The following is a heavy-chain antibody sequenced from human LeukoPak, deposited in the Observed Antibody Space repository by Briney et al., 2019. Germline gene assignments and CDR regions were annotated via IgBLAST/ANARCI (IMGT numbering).Heavy chain of an antibody. Sequence: SVKVSCKAFGGTFSSYAISWVRQAPGQGLEWMGRIIPIFGTANYAQKFQGRVTITADKSTSTAYMELSSLRSEDTAVYYCARDRSDYDSDWFDPWGQGTLVTVSS. CDR3: ARDRSDYDSDWFDP. CDR1: GGTFSSYA. D-gene: IGHD3-3*01. J-gene: IGHJ5*02. CDR2: IIPIFGTA. V-gene: IGHV1-69*06.